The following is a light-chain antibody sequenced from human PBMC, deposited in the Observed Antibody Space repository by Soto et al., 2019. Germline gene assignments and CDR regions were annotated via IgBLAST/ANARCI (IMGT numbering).Light chain of an antibody. CDR1: SSNIGSNT. CDR3: AAWDDSLNGWE. CDR2: SAN. V-gene: IGLV1-44*01. J-gene: IGLJ3*02. Sequence: QSALTQPPSASGTPGETVTISCSGSSSNIGSNTVNWYQQLPGTTPKLLMYSANQRPSGVPDRFSGSKSDTSASLAISGLQPEDEADYFCAAWDDSLNGWEFGGGTKLTVL.